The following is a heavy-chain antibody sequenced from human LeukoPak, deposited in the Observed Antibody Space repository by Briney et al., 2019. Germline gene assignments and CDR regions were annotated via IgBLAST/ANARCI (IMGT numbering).Heavy chain of an antibody. CDR2: ISFNSGTI. Sequence: PGRSLRPSCAASAFTFAAYAMHWVRHAPGKGLEWDSGISFNSGTIMYAESVKGLFTISRANAKNSLYLQMNSLRAEDTVLYYCARVGYRGYSCGSDYWGQGTLVTVSS. CDR1: AFTFAAYA. J-gene: IGHJ4*02. CDR3: ARVGYRGYSCGSDY. D-gene: IGHD5-18*01. V-gene: IGHV3-9*01.